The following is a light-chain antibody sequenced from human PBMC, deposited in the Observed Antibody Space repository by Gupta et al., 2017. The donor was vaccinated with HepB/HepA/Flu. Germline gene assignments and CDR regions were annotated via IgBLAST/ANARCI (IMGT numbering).Light chain of an antibody. CDR1: SSDIGGYKY. V-gene: IGLV2-14*03. J-gene: IGLJ2*01. Sequence: SALTQPASVSGFPGQSLTISCIGTSSDIGGYKYVSWYQQHPDKAPKLIIYDVSSRPSGVAIRFSGSKSADTASLTISGLQAEDEADYYCSSYTASTRSVIFGGGTKLTVL. CDR3: SSYTASTRSVI. CDR2: DVS.